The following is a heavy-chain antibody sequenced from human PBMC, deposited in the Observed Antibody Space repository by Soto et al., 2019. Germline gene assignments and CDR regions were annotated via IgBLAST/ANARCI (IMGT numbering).Heavy chain of an antibody. CDR2: IYYSGST. J-gene: IGHJ6*02. Sequence: SETLSLTCTVSGGSISSYYWSWIRQPPGKGLEWIGYIYYSGSTNYNPSLKSRVTISVGTSKNQFSLKLSSVTAADTAVYYCARDHPRLLWFGEKGGMDVWGQGTTVTVSS. CDR1: GGSISSYY. D-gene: IGHD3-10*01. CDR3: ARDHPRLLWFGEKGGMDV. V-gene: IGHV4-59*01.